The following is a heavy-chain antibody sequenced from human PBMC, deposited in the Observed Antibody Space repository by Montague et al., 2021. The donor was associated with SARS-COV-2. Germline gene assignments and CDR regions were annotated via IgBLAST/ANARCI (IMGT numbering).Heavy chain of an antibody. J-gene: IGHJ4*02. V-gene: IGHV4-39*01. CDR3: ARGTYTSGWFQQFDS. CDR2: IYYSGTT. Sequence: SETLSLTCTVSGGSISSRNYYWGWIRQPPGKGLEWIGSIYYSGTTYYNPSLQSRVTISVDTSKKQFSLKLSSVTAADTAVYYCARGTYTSGWFQQFDSWGQGTLVTVSS. CDR1: GGSISSRNYY. D-gene: IGHD6-19*01.